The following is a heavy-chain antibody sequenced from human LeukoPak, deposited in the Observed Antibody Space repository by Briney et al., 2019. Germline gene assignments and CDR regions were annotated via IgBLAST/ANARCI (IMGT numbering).Heavy chain of an antibody. CDR3: AKDNRRHYTSGPNPDSLH. CDR1: GFIFNNYA. J-gene: IGHJ4*02. V-gene: IGHV3-9*01. Sequence: PGGSLRLSCAGSGFIFNNYAMHWVRKPPGKGLEWVSGINWNSGSIDYADSVKGRFTISRDNAKNSLYLQMNSLRVEDTAFYYCAKDNRRHYTSGPNPDSLHWGQGALVTVSS. CDR2: INWNSGSI. D-gene: IGHD6-19*01.